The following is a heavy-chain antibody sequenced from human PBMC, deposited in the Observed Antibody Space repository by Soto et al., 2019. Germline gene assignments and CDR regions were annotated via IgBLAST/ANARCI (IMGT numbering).Heavy chain of an antibody. CDR1: GFTFSSYA. J-gene: IGHJ4*02. D-gene: IGHD3-22*01. V-gene: IGHV3-30-3*01. Sequence: QVQLVASGGGVVQPGRSLRLSCAASGFTFSSYAMHWVRQAPGKGMEWVEVISYDGSNKYYADSVKGRFTISRDTSKNTLYLQMNSLRAEDTAVYYCARVSGDYYDSSAYDYWGQGTLVTFSS. CDR2: ISYDGSNK. CDR3: ARVSGDYYDSSAYDY.